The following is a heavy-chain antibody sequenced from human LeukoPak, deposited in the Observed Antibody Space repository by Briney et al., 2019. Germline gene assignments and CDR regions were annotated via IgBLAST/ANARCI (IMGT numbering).Heavy chain of an antibody. V-gene: IGHV1-46*01. CDR1: GYTFTSYS. CDR3: ARARRPSWIQLWSPFDY. J-gene: IGHJ4*02. CDR2: INPSGGSA. Sequence: ASVTVSCKASGYTFTSYSIHWVRQAAGQGLEWMGIINPSGGSASYAQKFQGRVTMTREMSTSTVYMELSSLSSEDTAVYYCARARRPSWIQLWSPFDYWGQGTLVTVSS. D-gene: IGHD5-18*01.